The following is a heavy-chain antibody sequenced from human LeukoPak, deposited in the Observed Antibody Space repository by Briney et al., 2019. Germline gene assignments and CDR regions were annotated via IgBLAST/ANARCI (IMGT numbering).Heavy chain of an antibody. J-gene: IGHJ4*02. D-gene: IGHD6-19*01. Sequence: ASVKVSCKASGYTFTSYYMQWVRQTPGQRLEWMGWINANSGVTEYAQKFQGRVTMTRDTSISTAYMELSGLRSDDTALFYCATRIAVAGFDYWGPGTLVTVSS. CDR3: ATRIAVAGFDY. CDR1: GYTFTSYY. V-gene: IGHV1-2*02. CDR2: INANSGVT.